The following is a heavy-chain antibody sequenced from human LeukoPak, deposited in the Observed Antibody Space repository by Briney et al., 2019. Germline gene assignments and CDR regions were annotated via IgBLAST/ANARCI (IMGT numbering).Heavy chain of an antibody. Sequence: GGTLRLSCAASGFTFSSYGMSWVRQAPGKGLEWVSAISGSGGSTYYADSVKGRFAISRDNSKNTLYLQMNSLRAEDTAVYYCAKGTHIVAGYFDYWGQGTLVTVSS. CDR1: GFTFSSYG. J-gene: IGHJ4*02. D-gene: IGHD5-12*01. V-gene: IGHV3-23*01. CDR3: AKGTHIVAGYFDY. CDR2: ISGSGGST.